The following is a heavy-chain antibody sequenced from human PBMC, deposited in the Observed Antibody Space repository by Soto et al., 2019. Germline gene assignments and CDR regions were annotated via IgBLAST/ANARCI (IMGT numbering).Heavy chain of an antibody. CDR2: IYPHDSDT. J-gene: IGHJ4*02. CDR3: AKVARSGTGENDYFAS. Sequence: EVQLVQSGAEVKKPGDSLQISCQGSGFTYINYWIDWVRQKPGKGLEWMGRIYPHDSDTRYGPSFQGQVTISADKSRRTAYLQLRSLKASDTAVYYCAKVARSGTGENDYFASWGQGTQITVSS. D-gene: IGHD2-8*02. CDR1: GFTYINYW. V-gene: IGHV5-51*01.